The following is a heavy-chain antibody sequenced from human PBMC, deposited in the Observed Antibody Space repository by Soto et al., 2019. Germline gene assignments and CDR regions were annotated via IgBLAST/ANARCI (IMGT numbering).Heavy chain of an antibody. CDR1: GGSISSSSYY. V-gene: IGHV4-39*01. CDR3: ASLTRFLEWSGGNWFDP. D-gene: IGHD3-3*01. Sequence: QLQLQESGPGLVKPSETLSLTCTVSGGSISSSSYYWGWIRQPPGKVLECIGSIYYSGSTYYNPSLKRRVTISVDTSKNQFSLKLSSVTAADTAVYYCASLTRFLEWSGGNWFDPWGQGTLVTVSS. J-gene: IGHJ5*02. CDR2: IYYSGST.